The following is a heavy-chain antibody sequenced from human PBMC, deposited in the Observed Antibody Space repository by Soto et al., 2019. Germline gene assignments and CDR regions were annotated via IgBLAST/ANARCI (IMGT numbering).Heavy chain of an antibody. D-gene: IGHD4-17*01. J-gene: IGHJ4*02. CDR2: INPSGGST. V-gene: IGHV1-46*01. CDR1: GYTFARYG. CDR3: AREPYRDYLFAY. Sequence: GASVKVSCKACGYTFARYGISWVRQAPGQGLEWMGIINPSGGSTSYAQKFQGRVTMTRDTSTSTVYMELSSLRSEDTAVYYCAREPYRDYLFAYRGQRTPVTGSS.